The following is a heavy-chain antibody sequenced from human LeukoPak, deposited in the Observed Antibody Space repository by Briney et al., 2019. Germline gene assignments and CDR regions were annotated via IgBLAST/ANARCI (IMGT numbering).Heavy chain of an antibody. V-gene: IGHV4-31*03. CDR1: GGSISSGGYY. Sequence: PSETLSLTCTVSGGSISSGGYYWSWIRQHPGKGLEWIGYIYYSGSTYYNPSLKSRVTISVNTSKNQFSLKLSSVTAADTAVYYCARAGGFFSPFGYWGQGTLVTVSS. J-gene: IGHJ4*02. D-gene: IGHD3-16*01. CDR2: IYYSGST. CDR3: ARAGGFFSPFGY.